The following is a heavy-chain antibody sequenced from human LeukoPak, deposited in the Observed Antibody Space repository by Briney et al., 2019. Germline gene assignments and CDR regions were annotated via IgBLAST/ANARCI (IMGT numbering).Heavy chain of an antibody. CDR1: GFTFSSYW. CDR2: ISSSGSTI. J-gene: IGHJ6*04. D-gene: IGHD3-10*02. CDR3: AELGITMIGGV. Sequence: GGSLRLSCAASGFTFSSYWMHWVRQAPGKGLEWVSYISSSGSTIYYADSVKGRFTISRDNAKNSLYLQMNSLRAEDTTVYYCAELGITMIGGVWGKGTTVTISS. V-gene: IGHV3-48*04.